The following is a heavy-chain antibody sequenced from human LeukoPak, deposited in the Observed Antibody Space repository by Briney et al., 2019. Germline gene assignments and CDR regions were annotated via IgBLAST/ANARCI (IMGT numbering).Heavy chain of an antibody. D-gene: IGHD2-15*01. CDR3: ARWVVAADYYYFMDV. V-gene: IGHV4-34*01. CDR1: GGSFSAYY. CDR2: INHSGST. J-gene: IGHJ6*03. Sequence: PSETLSLTCAGYGGSFSAYYWSWIRQPPGKGLEWIGEINHSGSTNYNPSLKSRVTISVDTPKNQFSLKLTSVTAADTAVYYCARWVVAADYYYFMDVWGKGTTVTVS.